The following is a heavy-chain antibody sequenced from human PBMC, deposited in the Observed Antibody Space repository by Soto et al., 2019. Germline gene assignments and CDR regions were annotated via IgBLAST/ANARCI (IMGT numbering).Heavy chain of an antibody. Sequence: GASLKISCKGSGYSFTSYWIGWVRQMPGKGLEWMGIIYPGDSDTRYSPSFQGQVTISADKSISTAYLQWSSLKASDTTMYYCARHRTDTYYYDAFDIWGQGTMVTVSS. CDR1: GYSFTSYW. CDR3: ARHRTDTYYYDAFDI. CDR2: IYPGDSDT. J-gene: IGHJ3*02. V-gene: IGHV5-51*01. D-gene: IGHD3-10*01.